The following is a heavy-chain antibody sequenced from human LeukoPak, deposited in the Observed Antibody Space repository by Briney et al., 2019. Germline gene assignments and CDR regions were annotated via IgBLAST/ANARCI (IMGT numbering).Heavy chain of an antibody. D-gene: IGHD3-3*01. CDR2: ISYDGHYK. J-gene: IGHJ4*02. Sequence: PGGSLRLSCAASGFAFSYSSMHWVRQAPGKGLEWVAGISYDGHYKGYADSVEGRFTISRDNSKNTLYLQMDSLRAEDTAVYYCARDRAWNYFDYWGQGTLVTVSS. CDR1: GFAFSYSS. CDR3: ARDRAWNYFDY. V-gene: IGHV3-30*04.